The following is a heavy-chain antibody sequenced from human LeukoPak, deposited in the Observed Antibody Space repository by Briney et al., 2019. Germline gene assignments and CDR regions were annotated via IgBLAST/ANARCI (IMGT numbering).Heavy chain of an antibody. CDR3: ARRSGIAVAGAFDY. CDR2: ISGSGDST. Sequence: GGSLRLSCAASGFIFSSYWMHWVRHAPGKGLAWVSGISGSGDSTYYADSVKGRFTISRDNSKNTLYLQMNSLRAEDTAVYYCARRSGIAVAGAFDYWGQGTLVTVSS. CDR1: GFIFSSYW. V-gene: IGHV3-23*01. D-gene: IGHD6-19*01. J-gene: IGHJ4*02.